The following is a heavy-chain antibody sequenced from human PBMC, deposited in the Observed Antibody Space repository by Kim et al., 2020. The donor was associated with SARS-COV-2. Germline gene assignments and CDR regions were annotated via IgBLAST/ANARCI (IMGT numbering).Heavy chain of an antibody. J-gene: IGHJ3*02. CDR2: IYSGGST. V-gene: IGHV3-66*01. Sequence: GGSLRLSCAASGFTVSSNYMSWVRQAPGKGLEWVSVIYSGGSTYYADSVKGRFTISRDNSKNTLYLQMNSLRAEDTAVYYCARVQIAVAGFFSGDAFDIWGQGTMVTVSS. CDR1: GFTVSSNY. CDR3: ARVQIAVAGFFSGDAFDI. D-gene: IGHD6-19*01.